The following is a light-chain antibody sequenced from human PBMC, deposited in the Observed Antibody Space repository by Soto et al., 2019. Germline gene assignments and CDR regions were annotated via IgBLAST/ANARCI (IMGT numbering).Light chain of an antibody. V-gene: IGKV1-33*01. Sequence: DIQMTQSPSSLYASVGDRVTITCQASQDISNYLNWYQQKPGKAPKLLIYDASNLETGVPSRFSGSGSGTDFTFTISSLQPEDIATYYCQQYANLPPITFGQGTRLEIK. CDR2: DAS. J-gene: IGKJ5*01. CDR3: QQYANLPPIT. CDR1: QDISNY.